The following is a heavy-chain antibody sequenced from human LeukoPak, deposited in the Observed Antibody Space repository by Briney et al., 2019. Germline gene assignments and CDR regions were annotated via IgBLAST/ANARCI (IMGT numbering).Heavy chain of an antibody. V-gene: IGHV1-46*01. J-gene: IGHJ4*02. D-gene: IGHD3-3*01. CDR2: INPNGANT. CDR3: ARDQQVALIFGVVVSEDVYFEY. CDR1: GYTFTSFY. Sequence: ASVKVSCKASGYTFTSFYIHWVRQVPGQGLEWMGIINPNGANTHYAQNFQGRLNFTRDTSTSTVSMELRSLTSADTAVYYCARDQQVALIFGVVVSEDVYFEYWGQGTLVTVSS.